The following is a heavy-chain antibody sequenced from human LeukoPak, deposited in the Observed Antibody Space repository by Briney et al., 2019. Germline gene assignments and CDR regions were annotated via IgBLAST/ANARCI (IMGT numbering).Heavy chain of an antibody. V-gene: IGHV3-23*01. Sequence: PGASLRLSCAATGFTFSNDAMSWVRQAPGKGLEWVSAITGSGGNTYYADSVKGRFTISRDNSKNTVFLQMNSLRAEDTAVYYCAKWGDYDVLTGYYVSDYWGQGTLVTVSS. CDR1: GFTFSNDA. D-gene: IGHD3-9*01. CDR3: AKWGDYDVLTGYYVSDY. J-gene: IGHJ4*02. CDR2: ITGSGGNT.